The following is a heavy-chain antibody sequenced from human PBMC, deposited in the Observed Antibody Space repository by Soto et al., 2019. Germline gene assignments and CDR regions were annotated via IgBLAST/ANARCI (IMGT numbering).Heavy chain of an antibody. V-gene: IGHV3-30*03. CDR1: GFTFSSYG. D-gene: IGHD2-2*01. CDR2: ISYDGSNK. CDR3: ARVVPAAMYYYYGMDV. J-gene: IGHJ6*02. Sequence: QVQLVESGGGVVQPGRSLRLSCAASGFTFSSYGMHWVRQAPGKRLEWVAIISYDGSNKYYADSVKGRFTISRDNSKNTLYLQMNSLRAEDTAVYYCARVVPAAMYYYYGMDVWGQGTTVTVSS.